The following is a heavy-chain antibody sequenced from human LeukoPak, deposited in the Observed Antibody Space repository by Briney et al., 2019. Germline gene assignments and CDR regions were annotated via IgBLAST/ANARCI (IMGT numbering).Heavy chain of an antibody. CDR2: IYYSGST. J-gene: IGHJ4*02. D-gene: IGHD3-10*01. Sequence: PSETLSLTCTVSGGSISSYYWSWIRQPPGKGLEWIGYIYYSGSTSYNPSLKSRVTISVDTSKNQFSLKLSSVTAADTAVYYCARSGGGYFDYWGQGTLVTVSS. V-gene: IGHV4-59*01. CDR1: GGSISSYY. CDR3: ARSGGGYFDY.